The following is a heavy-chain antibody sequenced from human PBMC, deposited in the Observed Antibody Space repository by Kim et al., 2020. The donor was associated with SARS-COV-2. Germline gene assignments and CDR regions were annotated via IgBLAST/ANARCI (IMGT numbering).Heavy chain of an antibody. J-gene: IGHJ5*02. Sequence: SETLSLTCSVSGGSLRSGSYYWSWIRQHPETGLEWIGYIFYTGSTYYNPSLKSRVSISIHTSKNQFSLTLRSVTAADTAIYYCARLGISFSGEQSAGFDRWGQGTLFTLSS. D-gene: IGHD1-20*01. V-gene: IGHV4-31*02. CDR3: ARLGISFSGEQSAGFDR. CDR2: IFYTGST. CDR1: GGSLRSGSYY.